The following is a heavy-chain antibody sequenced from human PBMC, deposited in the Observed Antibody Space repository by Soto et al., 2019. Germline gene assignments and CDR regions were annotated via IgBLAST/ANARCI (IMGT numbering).Heavy chain of an antibody. J-gene: IGHJ5*02. D-gene: IGHD3-10*01. Sequence: QVQLQQWGAGLLKPSETLSLTCAVYGGSFSGYYWSWIRQPPGKGLEWIGEINHSGSTNYNPSLKSRVTISVDTSKNQFSLKLSSVTAADTAVHYCARVPFRASGYGGWFDPWGQGTLVTVSS. CDR3: ARVPFRASGYGGWFDP. CDR2: INHSGST. V-gene: IGHV4-34*01. CDR1: GGSFSGYY.